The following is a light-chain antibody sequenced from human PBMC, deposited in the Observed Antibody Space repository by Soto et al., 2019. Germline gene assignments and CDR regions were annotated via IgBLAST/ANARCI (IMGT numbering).Light chain of an antibody. V-gene: IGLV2-14*01. CDR2: DVT. Sequence: QSVLTQPASVSASPGQSITISCTGTSSDVGGYNYVAWYQQHPDKAPKLMISDVTDRPSGVSNRFSGSKSGNTASLTISGLQAEDEAEYYCSSYTNSTTFVFGTGTKVTVL. CDR1: SSDVGGYNY. J-gene: IGLJ1*01. CDR3: SSYTNSTTFV.